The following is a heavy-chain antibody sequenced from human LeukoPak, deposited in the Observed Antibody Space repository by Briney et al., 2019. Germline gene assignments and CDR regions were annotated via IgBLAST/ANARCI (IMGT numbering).Heavy chain of an antibody. Sequence: GGSLRLSCAASGFTFSSYVMSWVRQAPGKGLEWVSAISGSGGSTYYAGSVKGRFTISRDNSKNTLYLQMNSLRAEDTAVYYCASIVVVVAARFDPWGQGTLVTVSS. CDR3: ASIVVVVAARFDP. CDR2: ISGSGGST. J-gene: IGHJ5*02. D-gene: IGHD2-15*01. CDR1: GFTFSSYV. V-gene: IGHV3-23*01.